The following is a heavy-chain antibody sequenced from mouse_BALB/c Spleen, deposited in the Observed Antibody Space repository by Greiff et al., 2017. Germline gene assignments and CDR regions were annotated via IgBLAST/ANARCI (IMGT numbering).Heavy chain of an antibody. Sequence: EVKLVESGGGLVKPGGSLKLSCAASGFTFSSYTMSWVRQTPEKRLEWVATISSGGSYTYYPDSVKGRFTISRDNAKNTLYLQMSSLKSEDTAMYYCTRDLDDYEAMDYWGQGTSVTVSS. CDR2: ISSGGSYT. CDR3: TRDLDDYEAMDY. CDR1: GFTFSSYT. V-gene: IGHV5-6-4*01. J-gene: IGHJ4*01.